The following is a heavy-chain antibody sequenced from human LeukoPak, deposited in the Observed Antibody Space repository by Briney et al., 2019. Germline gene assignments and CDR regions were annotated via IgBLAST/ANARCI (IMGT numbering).Heavy chain of an antibody. CDR1: GGSFSGYY. D-gene: IGHD2-2*01. J-gene: IGHJ5*02. CDR2: INHSGST. Sequence: SETLSLTCAVYGGSFSGYYWSWIRQPPGKGLEWIGEINHSGSTNYNPSLKSRVTISVDTSKNQFSLKLSSVTAADTAVYYCARGPWCSSTSCYSFDPWGQGTLVTVSS. CDR3: ARGPWCSSTSCYSFDP. V-gene: IGHV4-34*01.